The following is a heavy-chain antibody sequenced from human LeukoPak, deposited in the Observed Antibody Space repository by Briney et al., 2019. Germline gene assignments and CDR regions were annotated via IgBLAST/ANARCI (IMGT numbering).Heavy chain of an antibody. J-gene: IGHJ5*02. D-gene: IGHD5-24*01. V-gene: IGHV1-69*13. CDR2: IIPIFGTA. CDR3: ARAKSLRDMATSQGS. CDR1: GGTFSSYA. Sequence: ASVKVSCKASGGTFSSYAISWVRQAPGQGLEWMGGIIPIFGTAKYAQRFQGTVTITADESTSTAYMELSSLRSEDTAVYYCARAKSLRDMATSQGSWGQGTLVTVSS.